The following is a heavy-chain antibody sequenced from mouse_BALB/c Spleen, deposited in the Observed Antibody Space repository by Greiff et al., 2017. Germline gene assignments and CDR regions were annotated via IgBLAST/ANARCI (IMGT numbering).Heavy chain of an antibody. J-gene: IGHJ1*01. CDR2: ISYSGST. CDR3: ARAYYGNYGVYWYFDV. Sequence: EVQGVESGPGLVKPSQSLSLTCTVTGYSITSDYAWNWIRQFPGNKLEWMGYISYSGSTSYNPSLKSRISITRDTSKNQFFLQLNSVTTEDTATYYCARAYYGNYGVYWYFDVWGAGTTVTVSS. CDR1: GYSITSDYA. V-gene: IGHV3-2*02. D-gene: IGHD2-10*01.